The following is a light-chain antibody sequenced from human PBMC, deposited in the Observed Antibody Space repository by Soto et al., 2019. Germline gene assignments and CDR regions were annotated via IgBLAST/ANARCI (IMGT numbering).Light chain of an antibody. J-gene: IGKJ5*01. CDR2: DAT. Sequence: EIVLTQSPATLSVSPGERATLSCRASQSVSSSLAWYRRKPGQAPRLLIYDATNRASGVPARFSGSGSGTDFALTISRLEPEDFAVYYCQQYGSSPYTFGQGTRLEIK. V-gene: IGKV3-20*01. CDR1: QSVSSS. CDR3: QQYGSSPYT.